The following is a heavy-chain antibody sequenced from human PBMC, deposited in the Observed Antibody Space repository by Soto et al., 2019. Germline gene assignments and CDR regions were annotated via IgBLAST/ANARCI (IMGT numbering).Heavy chain of an antibody. Sequence: AVGSLRLSYAASGCNFTRYSMNWVRQAPGKGLEWVSSISSTTNYIYYGDSMKGRFAISRDNAKNTLYLQMNSLRAEDTAVYYCARGVTTHTYYYYYYGMDVWGQGTTVTVSS. J-gene: IGHJ6*02. D-gene: IGHD4-4*01. V-gene: IGHV3-21*01. CDR1: GCNFTRYS. CDR2: ISSTTNYI. CDR3: ARGVTTHTYYYYYYGMDV.